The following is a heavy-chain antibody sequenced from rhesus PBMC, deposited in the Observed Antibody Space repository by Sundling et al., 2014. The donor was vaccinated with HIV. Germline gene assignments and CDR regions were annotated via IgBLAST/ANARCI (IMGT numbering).Heavy chain of an antibody. CDR2: ISESGDTT. Sequence: EVQLVESGGGLVKPGGSLRLSCVASGFSFNYYVMHWVRQAPGKGLEWVAAISESGDTTYYADAVKGRFTISRDNAKNSLFLQMNSLRAEDTAVYYCSRRYNWKGDGLDSWGQGVVVTVSS. CDR3: SRRYNWKGDGLDS. J-gene: IGHJ6*01. CDR1: GFSFNYYV. V-gene: IGHV3-100*01. D-gene: IGHD1-26*01.